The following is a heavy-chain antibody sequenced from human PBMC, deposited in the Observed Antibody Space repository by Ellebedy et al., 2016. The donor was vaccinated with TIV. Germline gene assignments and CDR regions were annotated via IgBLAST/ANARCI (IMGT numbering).Heavy chain of an antibody. CDR1: GGSVSSGSYY. Sequence: SETLSLTCTVSGGSVSSGSYYWSWIRQPPGKGLEWIGYIYYSGSTNYNPSLKSRVTISVDTSKNQFSLKLRSVTAADTAVYYCARGSREAGEFDYWGQGTLVTVSS. CDR3: ARGSREAGEFDY. D-gene: IGHD6-13*01. V-gene: IGHV4-61*01. CDR2: IYYSGST. J-gene: IGHJ4*02.